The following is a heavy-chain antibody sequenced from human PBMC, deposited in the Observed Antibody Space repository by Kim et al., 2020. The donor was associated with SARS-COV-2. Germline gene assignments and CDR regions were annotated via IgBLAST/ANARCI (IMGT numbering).Heavy chain of an antibody. J-gene: IGHJ3*01. V-gene: IGHV1-2*05. CDR3: ARGRDHDGLDF. D-gene: IGHD3-10*01. CDR1: GYTFTSYA. Sequence: ASVKVSCKASGYTFTSYAMNWVRQAPGQGLEWMGRINPESGDSIYAQKFRDRVSMTRDTSIITAYMELSSLGPDDIGVYYCARGRDHDGLDFWGQGTMVT. CDR2: INPESGDS.